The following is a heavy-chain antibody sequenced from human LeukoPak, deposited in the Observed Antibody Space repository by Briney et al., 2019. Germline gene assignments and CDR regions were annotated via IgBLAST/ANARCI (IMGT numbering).Heavy chain of an antibody. Sequence: ASVKVSCKASGYTFSSHYIHWVRRAPGQGLEWMGIINPGGGGTTFAQKFHGRVTMTSDTSTSTLYMGLNSLRSDDTAVYYCARGGHSSSWVAFDYWGQGTLVTVSS. CDR3: ARGGHSSSWVAFDY. J-gene: IGHJ4*02. CDR1: GYTFSSHY. CDR2: INPGGGGT. V-gene: IGHV1-46*01. D-gene: IGHD6-13*01.